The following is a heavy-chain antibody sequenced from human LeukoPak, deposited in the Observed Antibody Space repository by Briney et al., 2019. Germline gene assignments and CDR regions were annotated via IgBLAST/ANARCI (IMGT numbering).Heavy chain of an antibody. CDR2: IIPIFGTA. Sequence: ASVKVSCKASGGTFSSYAISWVRQAPGQGLEWMGGIIPIFGTANYAQKFQGRVTITADESTSTAYMELGSLRSEDTAVYYCAGGLRAIHFDYWGQGTLVTVSS. CDR1: GGTFSSYA. V-gene: IGHV1-69*13. D-gene: IGHD5-12*01. J-gene: IGHJ4*02. CDR3: AGGLRAIHFDY.